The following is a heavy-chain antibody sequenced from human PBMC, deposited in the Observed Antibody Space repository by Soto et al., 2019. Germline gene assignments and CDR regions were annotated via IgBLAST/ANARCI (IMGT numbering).Heavy chain of an antibody. J-gene: IGHJ4*02. CDR1: GGSISSYY. CDR3: ARGTLVATTEWFDY. CDR2: IYTSGST. V-gene: IGHV4-4*07. D-gene: IGHD5-12*01. Sequence: PSETLSLACTVSGGSISSYYWSWIRQPAGKGLEWIGCIYTSGSTNYNPSLKSRVTMSVDTSKNQFSLKLSSVTAADTAVYYCARGTLVATTEWFDYWGQGTLVTAPQ.